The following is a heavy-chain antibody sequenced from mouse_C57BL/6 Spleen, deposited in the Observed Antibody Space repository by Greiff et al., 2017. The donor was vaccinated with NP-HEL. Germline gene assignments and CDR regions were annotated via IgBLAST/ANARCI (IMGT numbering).Heavy chain of an antibody. V-gene: IGHV1-50*01. Sequence: QVQLQQPGAELVKPGASVKLSCKASGYTFTSYWMQWVKQRPGQGLEWIGEIDPSDSYTNYNQKFKGKATLTVDTSSSTAYMQLSSLTSEDSAVYYCARGGHGYYDYYAMDYWGQGTSVTVSS. D-gene: IGHD2-3*01. CDR3: ARGGHGYYDYYAMDY. CDR2: IDPSDSYT. J-gene: IGHJ4*01. CDR1: GYTFTSYW.